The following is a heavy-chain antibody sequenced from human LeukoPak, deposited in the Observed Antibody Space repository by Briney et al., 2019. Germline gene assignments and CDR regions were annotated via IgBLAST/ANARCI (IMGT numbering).Heavy chain of an antibody. Sequence: ASVKVSCKASGYTFTGYYMHWVRQAPGQGLEWMGWINPNSGGTNYAQKFQGRVTMIRDTSISTAYMELSRLRSDDTAVYYCARVRYRLAETYIDYWGQGTLVTVSS. CDR1: GYTFTGYY. CDR3: ARVRYRLAETYIDY. V-gene: IGHV1-2*02. D-gene: IGHD3-16*01. J-gene: IGHJ4*02. CDR2: INPNSGGT.